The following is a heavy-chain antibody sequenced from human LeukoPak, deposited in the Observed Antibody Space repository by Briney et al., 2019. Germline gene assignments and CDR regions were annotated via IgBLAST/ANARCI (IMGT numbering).Heavy chain of an antibody. V-gene: IGHV3-48*01. Sequence: GGSLTLFCSASGFTFSSYIMNWLRQAPGKGLEWVSYISSSSSHIYYADSVKGRFTISRDNAKNSLYLQMNSQRAEDTAVYYCARDLGSSWYRAFDIWGQGTMVPVSS. CDR1: GFTFSSYI. J-gene: IGHJ3*02. CDR3: ARDLGSSWYRAFDI. CDR2: ISSSSSHI. D-gene: IGHD6-13*01.